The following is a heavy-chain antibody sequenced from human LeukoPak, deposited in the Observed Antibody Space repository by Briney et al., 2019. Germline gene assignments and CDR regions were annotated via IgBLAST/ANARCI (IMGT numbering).Heavy chain of an antibody. V-gene: IGHV4-34*01. D-gene: IGHD6-6*01. CDR3: ASFSGRPYYYHYMDV. J-gene: IGHJ6*03. CDR2: INHSGST. CDR1: GGSFSDYY. Sequence: PSETLSLTCAIYGGSFSDYYWSWIRQAPGKGLEWIGEINHSGSTNYNPSLKSRVILSVDTSKNQFSLKLTSVTAADTAIYYCASFSGRPYYYHYMDVWGRGTTVTVSS.